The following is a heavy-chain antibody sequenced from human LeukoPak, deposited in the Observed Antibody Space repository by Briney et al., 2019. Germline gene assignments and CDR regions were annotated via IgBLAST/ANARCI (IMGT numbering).Heavy chain of an antibody. Sequence: SETLSLTCTVSGGSISSYYWSWIRQPPGKGLEWIGYIYYSGSTNYNPSLKSRVTISVDTSKNQFSLKLSSVTAADTAVYYCARDTTVTTPDLHPDYYYYYMDVWGKGTTVTVPS. D-gene: IGHD4-11*01. CDR3: ARDTTVTTPDLHPDYYYYYMDV. J-gene: IGHJ6*03. CDR1: GGSISSYY. V-gene: IGHV4-59*12. CDR2: IYYSGST.